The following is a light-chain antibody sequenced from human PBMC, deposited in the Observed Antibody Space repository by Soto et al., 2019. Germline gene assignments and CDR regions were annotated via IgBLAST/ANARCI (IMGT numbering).Light chain of an antibody. V-gene: IGLV2-8*01. CDR1: SSDVGGYNS. Sequence: QSALTQPPSASGSPGQSVTISCTGTSSDVGGYNSVSWYQQHPGKAPKLMIYGVSTRPSGVPDRFSGSKSGNTASLTVSGLQAEDEADYYCSSHSGSHKAVVFGGGTQLTVL. CDR2: GVS. CDR3: SSHSGSHKAVV. J-gene: IGLJ2*01.